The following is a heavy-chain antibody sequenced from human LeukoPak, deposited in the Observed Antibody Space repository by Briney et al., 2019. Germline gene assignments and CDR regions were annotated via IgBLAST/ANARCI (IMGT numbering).Heavy chain of an antibody. CDR2: IIPIFGTA. D-gene: IGHD5-24*01. Sequence: SVKVSCKTSGGTFSSYAISWVRQAPGQGLEWMGGIIPIFGTANYAQKFQGRVTITADESTSTAYMELSSLRSEDTAVYYCARDSPEMAAFDYWGQGTLVTVSS. J-gene: IGHJ4*02. CDR3: ARDSPEMAAFDY. CDR1: GGTFSSYA. V-gene: IGHV1-69*01.